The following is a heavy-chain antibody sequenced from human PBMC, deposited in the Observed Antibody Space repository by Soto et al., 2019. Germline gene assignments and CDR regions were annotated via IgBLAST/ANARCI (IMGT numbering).Heavy chain of an antibody. CDR3: ACTYYYDSSGYTRPSDYYYYYGMDV. J-gene: IGHJ6*02. V-gene: IGHV4-59*08. CDR1: GGSISSYY. D-gene: IGHD3-22*01. CDR2: IYYSGST. Sequence: SETLSLTCTVSGGSISSYYWSWIRQPPGKGLEWIGYIYYSGSTNYNPSLKSRVTISVDTSKNQFSLKLSSVTAADTAVYYCACTYYYDSSGYTRPSDYYYYYGMDVWGQGTTVTVSS.